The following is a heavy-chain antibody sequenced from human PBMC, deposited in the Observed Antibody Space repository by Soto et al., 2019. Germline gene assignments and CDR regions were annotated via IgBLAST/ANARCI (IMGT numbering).Heavy chain of an antibody. D-gene: IGHD6-13*01. CDR1: DDSISGYF. Sequence: SETLSLTCTVSDDSISGYFYSWIRQPAGKGLEWIGYIYNSGSTNYNPSLKSRVTISVDTSKNQFSLKLSSVTAADTAVYYCARQQAGTGVDYWGQGTLVTVSS. CDR2: IYNSGST. CDR3: ARQQAGTGVDY. V-gene: IGHV4-59*01. J-gene: IGHJ4*02.